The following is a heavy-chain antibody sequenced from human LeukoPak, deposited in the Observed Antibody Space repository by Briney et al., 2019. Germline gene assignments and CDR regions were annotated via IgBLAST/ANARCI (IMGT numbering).Heavy chain of an antibody. J-gene: IGHJ6*03. Sequence: GASVKVSCKASGYTFTGYYMHWVRQAPGQGLEWMGWMNPNSGNTGYAQKFQGRVTMTRNTSISTAYMELSSLRSEDTAVYYCATISVQYYYYMDVWGKGTTVTVSS. CDR1: GYTFTGYY. CDR3: ATISVQYYYYMDV. CDR2: MNPNSGNT. D-gene: IGHD1-14*01. V-gene: IGHV1-8*02.